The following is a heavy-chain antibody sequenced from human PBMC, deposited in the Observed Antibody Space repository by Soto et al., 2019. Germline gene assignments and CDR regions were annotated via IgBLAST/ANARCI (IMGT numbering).Heavy chain of an antibody. J-gene: IGHJ6*02. CDR1: GFTFSSYA. CDR2: ISYDGSNK. Sequence: GESLKISCAASGFTFSSYAMHWVRQAPGKGLEWVAVISYDGSNKYYADSVKGRFTISRDNSKNTLYLQMNSLRAEDTAVYYCARDPSAAAGNYYYYGMDVWGQGTTVTVSS. V-gene: IGHV3-30-3*01. CDR3: ARDPSAAAGNYYYYGMDV. D-gene: IGHD6-13*01.